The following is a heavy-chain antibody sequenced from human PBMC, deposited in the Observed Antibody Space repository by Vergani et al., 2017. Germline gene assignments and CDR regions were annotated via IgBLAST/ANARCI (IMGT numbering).Heavy chain of an antibody. V-gene: IGHV5-51*01. D-gene: IGHD2-21*01. CDR2: INPIDSKI. CDR1: ESSFISNE. CDR3: TRHXPCGDGACLHFDH. J-gene: IGHJ4*02. Sequence: VQLVQSGAEVKKPGESLKISCKYSESSFISNEIAWVRQMSGKGLQWMGNINPIDSKIAYSPSFQGQAIMSLDKSITTAYLQWRSLKASDTAIYYCTRHXPCGDGACLHFDHWGQGTQVTVSS.